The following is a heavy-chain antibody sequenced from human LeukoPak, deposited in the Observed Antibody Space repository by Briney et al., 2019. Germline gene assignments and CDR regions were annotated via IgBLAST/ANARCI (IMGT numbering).Heavy chain of an antibody. V-gene: IGHV1-8*01. CDR3: ANVAKGRCFFYYMDV. J-gene: IGHJ6*03. CDR1: GYTFTSYD. Sequence: ASVKVSCKASGYTFTSYDINWVRQATGQGLEWMGWMNPNSGNTGYAQKFQGRVTMTRNTSISTAYMELSSLRSEDTAAYFCANVAKGRCFFYYMDVWGKGTTVTVSS. CDR2: MNPNSGNT. D-gene: IGHD2-15*01.